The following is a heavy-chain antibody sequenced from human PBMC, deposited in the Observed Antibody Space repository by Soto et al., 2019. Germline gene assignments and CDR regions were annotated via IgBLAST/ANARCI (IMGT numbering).Heavy chain of an antibody. CDR3: ARLIAVAGTGPYFDY. D-gene: IGHD6-19*01. CDR1: GYTFTSYY. V-gene: IGHV1-46*01. CDR2: INPSGGST. J-gene: IGHJ4*02. Sequence: ASVKVSCKASGYTFTSYYMHWVRQAPGQGLEWMGIINPSGGSTSYAQKFQGRVTMTRDTSTSTVYMELSSPRSEDTAVYYCARLIAVAGTGPYFDYWGQGTLVTVSS.